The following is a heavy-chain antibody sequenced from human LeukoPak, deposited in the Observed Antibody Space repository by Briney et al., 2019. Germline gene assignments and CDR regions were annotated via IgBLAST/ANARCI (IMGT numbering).Heavy chain of an antibody. Sequence: PGGSLRLSCAASGFTFSSYSMNWVRQAPGKGLEWVSSISSSSSYIYYADSVKGRFTISRDNAKNSLYLQMNSLRAEDTAVYYCARDPISYYYDSSGYLKFPYYYGMDVWGQGTMATVSS. V-gene: IGHV3-21*01. D-gene: IGHD3-22*01. CDR3: ARDPISYYYDSSGYLKFPYYYGMDV. J-gene: IGHJ6*02. CDR2: ISSSSSYI. CDR1: GFTFSSYS.